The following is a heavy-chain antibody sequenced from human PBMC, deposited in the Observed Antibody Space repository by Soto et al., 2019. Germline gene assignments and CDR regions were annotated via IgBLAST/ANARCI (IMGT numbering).Heavy chain of an antibody. CDR2: IYYSGST. D-gene: IGHD3-9*01. Sequence: QLQLQESGPGLVKPSETLSLTCTVSGGSVSSSNYYWGWIRQSPGKGLEWIGCIYYSGSTYYNPSLESRVTISVDKSKNQFSLKVISVTAADTAVYYCARLEGLATISYYFDYWGQGTLVTVSS. V-gene: IGHV4-39*01. CDR1: GGSVSSSNYY. CDR3: ARLEGLATISYYFDY. J-gene: IGHJ4*02.